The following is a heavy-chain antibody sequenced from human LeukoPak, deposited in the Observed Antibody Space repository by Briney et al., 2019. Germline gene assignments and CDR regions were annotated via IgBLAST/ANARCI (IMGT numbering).Heavy chain of an antibody. CDR2: IYHRGTT. J-gene: IGHJ3*02. D-gene: IGHD2-15*01. V-gene: IGHV4-4*02. CDR1: GGSISNNFW. Sequence: SETLSLTCAVSGGSISNNFWWNWVRQSPVKGLEWLGEIYHRGTTNYNPSLTSRVTISLDKSKNHFSLRLSSVTAADTAIYYCARRSPHVVEAAWPFDIWGHGTVVTVSS. CDR3: ARRSPHVVEAAWPFDI.